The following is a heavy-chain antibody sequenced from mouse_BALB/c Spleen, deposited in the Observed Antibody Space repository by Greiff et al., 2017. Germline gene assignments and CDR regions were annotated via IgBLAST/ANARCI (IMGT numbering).Heavy chain of an antibody. CDR3: TRRDYGYGY. CDR2: IDPETGGT. CDR1: GYTFTDYE. D-gene: IGHD1-2*01. V-gene: IGHV1-15*01. Sequence: SGAELVRPGASVTLSCKASGYTFTDYEMHWVKQTPVHGLEWIGAIDPETGGTAYNQKFKGKATLTADKSSSTAYMELRSLTSEDSAVYYCTRRDYGYGYWGQGTTLTVSS. J-gene: IGHJ2*01.